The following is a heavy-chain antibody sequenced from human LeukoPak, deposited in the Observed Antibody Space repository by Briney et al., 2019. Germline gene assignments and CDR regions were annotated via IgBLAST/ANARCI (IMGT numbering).Heavy chain of an antibody. CDR1: GGSFSGYY. CDR3: ARGIDPAASDY. CDR2: INHSGST. Sequence: SETLSLTCAVYGGSFSGYYWSWIRQPPGKGLEWIGEINHSGSTNYNPSLKSRVTISVDTSNNQFSLKLSSVTAADTAVYYCARGIDPAASDYWGQGTLVTVSS. D-gene: IGHD2-2*01. J-gene: IGHJ4*02. V-gene: IGHV4-34*09.